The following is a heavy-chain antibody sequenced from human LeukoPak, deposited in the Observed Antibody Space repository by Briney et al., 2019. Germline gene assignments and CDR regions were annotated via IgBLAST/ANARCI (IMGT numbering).Heavy chain of an antibody. J-gene: IGHJ4*02. V-gene: IGHV3-48*03. CDR3: ARSIGWLHLVLEEFDY. Sequence: GGSLRLSCAASGFTFSTYEMNWVRQAPGKGLEWVSYISSSGSTIYYADSVKGRFTISGDNAKNSLYLQMNSLRAEDTAVYYCARSIGWLHLVLEEFDYWGQGTLVTVSS. CDR1: GFTFSTYE. CDR2: ISSSGSTI. D-gene: IGHD5-24*01.